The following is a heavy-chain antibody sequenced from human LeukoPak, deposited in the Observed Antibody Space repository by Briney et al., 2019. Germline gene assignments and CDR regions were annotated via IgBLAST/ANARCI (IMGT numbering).Heavy chain of an antibody. CDR1: GFTFSSYA. CDR3: AKPYSGTILTGWFDP. Sequence: GGSLRLSCAASGFTFSSYAMSWVRQAPGRGLEWVSTISGSGGSTYYADSVKGRFTISRDNSKNTLYLQMNSLRAEDTALYYCAKPYSGTILTGWFDPWGQGTLVTVSS. V-gene: IGHV3-23*01. CDR2: ISGSGGST. D-gene: IGHD3-9*01. J-gene: IGHJ5*02.